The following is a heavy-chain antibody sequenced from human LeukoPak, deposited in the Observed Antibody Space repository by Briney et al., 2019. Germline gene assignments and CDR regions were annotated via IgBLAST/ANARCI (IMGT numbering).Heavy chain of an antibody. CDR2: ISSSSSTI. Sequence: TGGSLRLSCAASGFTFSTYSMNWVRQVPGKGLEWVSYISSSSSTIYYADSVKGRFTISRDNAKNSLYLQMNSLRAEDTAVYYCARGSTYYDSSGQVSFDYWGQGTLVTVSS. D-gene: IGHD3-22*01. CDR3: ARGSTYYDSSGQVSFDY. V-gene: IGHV3-48*01. CDR1: GFTFSTYS. J-gene: IGHJ4*02.